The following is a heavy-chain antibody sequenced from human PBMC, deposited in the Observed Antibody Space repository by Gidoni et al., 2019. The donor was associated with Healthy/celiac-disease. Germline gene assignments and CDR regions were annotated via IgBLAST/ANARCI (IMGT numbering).Heavy chain of an antibody. Sequence: QAQLVQSGAEVKKHGASVTASCKSSGYTFTSYGISWVRQAPGQGLGWMGWISAYNGNTNDAQKLQGRVTMTTDTSTSTAYMELRSLRSDDTAVYYCARDGNWNDAEEGAFDIWGQGTMVTVSS. D-gene: IGHD1-20*01. CDR1: GYTFTSYG. J-gene: IGHJ3*02. CDR2: ISAYNGNT. V-gene: IGHV1-18*01. CDR3: ARDGNWNDAEEGAFDI.